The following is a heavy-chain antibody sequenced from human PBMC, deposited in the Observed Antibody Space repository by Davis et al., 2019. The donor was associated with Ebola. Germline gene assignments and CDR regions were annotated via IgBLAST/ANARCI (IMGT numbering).Heavy chain of an antibody. J-gene: IGHJ6*04. CDR2: INHSGST. V-gene: IGHV4-34*01. Sequence: MPSETLSLTCAVYGGSCTGYYWNWIRQPPGKGLEWIGDINHSGSTNYTPSLKSRVTISVDMSKNQFSLKLNSVTAADTAVYYCARGSHCSGGSCYSDSYYFYAMDAWGKGTTVTVSS. D-gene: IGHD2-15*01. CDR3: ARGSHCSGGSCYSDSYYFYAMDA. CDR1: GGSCTGYY.